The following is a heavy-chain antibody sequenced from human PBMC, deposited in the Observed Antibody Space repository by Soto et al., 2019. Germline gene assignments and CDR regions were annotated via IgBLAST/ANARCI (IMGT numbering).Heavy chain of an antibody. D-gene: IGHD5-12*01. Sequence: GSLRLSCEASGFSFSRHSMNWVRQAPGKGLEWVSSIGNDPSYLYYAGSVKGRFTISRDNSKNTLYLQMNSLRAEDTAVYYCAKDGGRWLQLYYFDYWGQGTLVTVSS. CDR2: IGNDPSYL. CDR3: AKDGGRWLQLYYFDY. CDR1: GFSFSRHS. V-gene: IGHV3-21*04. J-gene: IGHJ4*02.